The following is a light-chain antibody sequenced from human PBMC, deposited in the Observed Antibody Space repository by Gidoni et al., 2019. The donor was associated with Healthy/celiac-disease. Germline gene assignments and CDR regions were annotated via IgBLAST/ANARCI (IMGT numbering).Light chain of an antibody. Sequence: EIVLTQSPDTLSLSPGERATLSCRASQSVSSYLAWYQQKPGQAPRLLIYAASNRATGIPSRFSGSGSGTDFTLTISSLEPEDFAVYYCQQRSNWPPALTFGGGTKVEIK. V-gene: IGKV3-11*01. CDR3: QQRSNWPPALT. CDR1: QSVSSY. CDR2: AAS. J-gene: IGKJ4*01.